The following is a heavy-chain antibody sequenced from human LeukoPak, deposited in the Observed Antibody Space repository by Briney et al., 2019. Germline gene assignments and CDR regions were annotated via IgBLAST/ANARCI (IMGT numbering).Heavy chain of an antibody. CDR2: ISGSGGST. CDR3: AKEMYSGSYYAHDY. J-gene: IGHJ4*02. CDR1: GFTFSSYA. Sequence: GGSLRLSCAASGFTFSSYAMSWVRQAPGKGLEWVSAISGSGGSTYYADSVKGRFTISRDNSKNTLYLQMISLRAEDTAVYYCAKEMYSGSYYAHDYWGQGTLVIVSP. V-gene: IGHV3-23*01. D-gene: IGHD1-26*01.